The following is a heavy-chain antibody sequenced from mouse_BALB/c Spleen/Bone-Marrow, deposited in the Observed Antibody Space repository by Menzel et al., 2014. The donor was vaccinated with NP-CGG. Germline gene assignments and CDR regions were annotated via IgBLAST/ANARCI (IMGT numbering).Heavy chain of an antibody. J-gene: IGHJ4*01. CDR1: GYAFSSSW. V-gene: IGHV1-82*01. D-gene: IGHD2-3*01. Sequence: QVQLQQSGPELVKPGASVKISCKASGYAFSSSWMNWVKQRPGQSLEWIGRIYPGDGDTKYNGKFKGKATLTADKSSSTAYMQLSSLTSVDSAVYFCARSDGYRDMDYWGQGTSVTVSS. CDR2: IYPGDGDT. CDR3: ARSDGYRDMDY.